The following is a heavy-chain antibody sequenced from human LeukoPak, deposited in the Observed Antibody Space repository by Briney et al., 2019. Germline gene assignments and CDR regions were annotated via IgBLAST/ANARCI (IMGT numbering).Heavy chain of an antibody. V-gene: IGHV3-23*01. J-gene: IGHJ4*02. CDR2: ISDSGANT. Sequence: PGGSLRLSCAVSGITLSNYGMSWVRQAPGKGLEWVAGISDSGANTKYADAVKGRFTISRDNPKNTLYLQMNSLRAEDTAVYFCAKRGVAIRVILVGFHKEAYYFESWGQGALVTVSS. D-gene: IGHD3/OR15-3a*01. CDR1: GITLSNYG. CDR3: AKRGVAIRVILVGFHKEAYYFES.